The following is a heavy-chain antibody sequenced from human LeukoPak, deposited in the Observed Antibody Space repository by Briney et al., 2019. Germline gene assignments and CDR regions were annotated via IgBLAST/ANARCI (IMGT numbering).Heavy chain of an antibody. Sequence: GGSLRLSCVASGFTFSSYAMSWVRQAPGKGLEWVAAISGSGGNTYYTDSVKGRFTISRDNSKDTLYLQMNSLRPEDTAVYYCATRVYCGGDCYSSHGMDVWGPGTTVTVSS. V-gene: IGHV3-23*01. J-gene: IGHJ6*02. CDR1: GFTFSSYA. CDR3: ATRVYCGGDCYSSHGMDV. CDR2: ISGSGGNT. D-gene: IGHD2-21*02.